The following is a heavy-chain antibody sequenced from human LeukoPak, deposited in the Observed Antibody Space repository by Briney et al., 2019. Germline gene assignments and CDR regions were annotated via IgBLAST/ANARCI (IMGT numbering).Heavy chain of an antibody. Sequence: PSETLSLTCTVSGDSISSGAYCWSWIRQHPEKGLEWIGYMYNSGRTYYNPSLESRVTISVDTSKNQSSLKLSSVTAADTAVYYCARVASGNYRFDPWGQGTLVTVSS. CDR2: MYNSGRT. J-gene: IGHJ5*02. CDR1: GDSISSGAYC. V-gene: IGHV4-31*03. CDR3: ARVASGNYRFDP. D-gene: IGHD1-26*01.